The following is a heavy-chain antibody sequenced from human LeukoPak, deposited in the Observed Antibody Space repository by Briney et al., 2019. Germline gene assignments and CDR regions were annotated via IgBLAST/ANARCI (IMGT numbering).Heavy chain of an antibody. CDR3: ARELVMVTYWFDP. Sequence: ASVKVSCKASGYTFTGYYMHWVRQAPGQGLEWMGWINPNRVGTNYAQKFQGRVTTTRDTSISTAYMELSRLRSDDTAVYYCARELVMVTYWFDPWGQGTLVSVSS. D-gene: IGHD5-18*01. CDR1: GYTFTGYY. CDR2: INPNRVGT. V-gene: IGHV1-2*02. J-gene: IGHJ5*02.